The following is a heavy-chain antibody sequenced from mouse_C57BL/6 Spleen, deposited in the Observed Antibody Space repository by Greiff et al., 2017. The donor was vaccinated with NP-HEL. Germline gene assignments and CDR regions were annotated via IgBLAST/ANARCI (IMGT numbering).Heavy chain of an antibody. CDR3: ADNWGFDY. CDR2: INPNNGGT. J-gene: IGHJ2*01. V-gene: IGHV1-26*01. Sequence: EVQLQQSGPELVKPGASVKISCKASGYTFTDYYMNWVKQSHGKSLEWIGDINPNNGGTSYNEKFKGKATLTVDKSSSTAYMEHRSLTSEDSAVCYCADNWGFDYWGQGTTLTVSS. CDR1: GYTFTDYY. D-gene: IGHD4-1*02.